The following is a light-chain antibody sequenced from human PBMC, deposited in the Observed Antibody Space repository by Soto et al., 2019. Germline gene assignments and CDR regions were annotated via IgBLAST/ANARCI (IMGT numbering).Light chain of an antibody. CDR1: QGIRNE. V-gene: IGKV1-17*01. CDR2: GVS. CDR3: LQHNTYPWT. J-gene: IGKJ1*01. Sequence: DIQMTQSPSSLSASVGDRVTITCRASQGIRNEVAWYQQKPGRAPKRLIYGVSYLQRGVPSRFNGSASGTEFTLTISSLQPEDSATYYCLQHNTYPWTFGQGTKVEVK.